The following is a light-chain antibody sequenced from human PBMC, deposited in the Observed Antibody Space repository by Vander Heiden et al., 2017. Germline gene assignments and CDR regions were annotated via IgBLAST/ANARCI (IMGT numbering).Light chain of an antibody. CDR2: SND. J-gene: IGLJ3*02. V-gene: IGLV1-47*02. CDR3: AAWDDSLSGWV. CDR1: SSNIGSNY. Sequence: QSVLTQPPSASGTPGQRVTIPCSGSSSNIGSNYVYWYQQLPGTAPKLPLSSNDQRPSGVPDRFSGSKSGTSASLAISGLRSEDEADYYCAAWDDSLSGWVFGGGTKLTVL.